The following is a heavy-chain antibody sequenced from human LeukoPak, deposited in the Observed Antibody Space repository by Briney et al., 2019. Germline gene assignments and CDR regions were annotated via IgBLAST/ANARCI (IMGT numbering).Heavy chain of an antibody. CDR2: IYYSGST. J-gene: IGHJ3*02. Sequence: SETLSLTCTVSGGSISSYYWSWIRQPPGKGLEWIGYIYYSGSTNYNPSLKSRVTISVDTSKNQFSLQLNSVTPEDTAVYYCARGEHPPVLRFLEWLLQNDAFDIWGQGTMVTVSS. V-gene: IGHV4-59*12. CDR3: ARGEHPPVLRFLEWLLQNDAFDI. D-gene: IGHD3-3*01. CDR1: GGSISSYY.